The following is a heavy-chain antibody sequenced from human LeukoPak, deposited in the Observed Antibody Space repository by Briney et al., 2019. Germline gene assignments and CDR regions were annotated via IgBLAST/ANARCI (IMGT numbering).Heavy chain of an antibody. Sequence: PGGSLRLSCAASGFTVSSNYMSWVRQAPGKGLEWVSVIYSGGSTYYADSVKGRFTISRDNSKNTLYLQMNNLRAEDTAVYYCAGLYGDYGPYYFDYWGQGTLVTVSS. CDR3: AGLYGDYGPYYFDY. CDR1: GFTVSSNY. J-gene: IGHJ4*02. D-gene: IGHD4-17*01. CDR2: IYSGGST. V-gene: IGHV3-53*01.